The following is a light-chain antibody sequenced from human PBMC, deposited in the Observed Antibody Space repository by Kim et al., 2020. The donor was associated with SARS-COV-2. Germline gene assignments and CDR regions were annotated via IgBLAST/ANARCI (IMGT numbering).Light chain of an antibody. Sequence: ASVGDTVTITCRASQSVSNHVAWYQHRPGTVPSLLIYGASTLQSGVPARFSGSRSGTDFTLTIRSLQPEDGATYYCQKYNSAPRTFGQGTKVDIK. CDR2: GAS. J-gene: IGKJ1*01. CDR1: QSVSNH. CDR3: QKYNSAPRT. V-gene: IGKV1-27*01.